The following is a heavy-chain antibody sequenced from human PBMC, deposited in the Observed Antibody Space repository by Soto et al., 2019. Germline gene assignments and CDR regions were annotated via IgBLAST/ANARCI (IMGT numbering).Heavy chain of an antibody. D-gene: IGHD2-15*01. CDR3: AKDRGGYYYYGMDV. CDR1: GLTFSNYG. V-gene: IGHV3-30*18. CDR2: ISYDGNTK. Sequence: QVQLVESGGGVVQPGRSLRLSCAASGLTFSNYGMHWVRQAPGKGLEWVAVISYDGNTKYYVDSLNGRFTISRDNSKNTLYLQMNSLRAEDTAVYYCAKDRGGYYYYGMDVWGQGTTVTVSS. J-gene: IGHJ6*02.